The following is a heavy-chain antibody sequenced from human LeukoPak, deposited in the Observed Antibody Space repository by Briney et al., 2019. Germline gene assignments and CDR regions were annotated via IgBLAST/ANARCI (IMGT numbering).Heavy chain of an antibody. CDR1: GFTFDDYG. Sequence: GGSLRLSCAASGFTFDDYGMTWVRQAPGKGLEWVSGINWNGGSTGYADSVKGRLTISRDNAKNSLYLQMSSLRAEDTAVYYCARAEWFGVVTGAFDIWGQGTMVTVSS. V-gene: IGHV3-20*04. CDR2: INWNGGST. CDR3: ARAEWFGVVTGAFDI. J-gene: IGHJ3*02. D-gene: IGHD3-10*01.